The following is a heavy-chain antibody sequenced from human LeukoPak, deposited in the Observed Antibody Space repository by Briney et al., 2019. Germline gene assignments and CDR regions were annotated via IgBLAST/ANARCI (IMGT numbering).Heavy chain of an antibody. V-gene: IGHV4-39*01. J-gene: IGHJ4*02. CDR2: IYYSGST. CDR1: GGSISSSSYY. D-gene: IGHD5-12*01. Sequence: SETLSLTCTVSGGSISSSSYYWGWIRQPPGKGLEWIGSIYYSGSTYYNPSLKSRVTISVDTSKNQFSLKLSSVTAADTAVYYCARRQVATRDFDYWGQGTLVTVSS. CDR3: ARRQVATRDFDY.